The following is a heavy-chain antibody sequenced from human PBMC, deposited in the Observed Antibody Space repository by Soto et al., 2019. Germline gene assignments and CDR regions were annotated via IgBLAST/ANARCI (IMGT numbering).Heavy chain of an antibody. CDR3: AHCGFGSGYRWFDP. Sequence: QITLKESGPTLVKPTQTLTLTCTFSGFSLSTSGVGVGWIRQPPGKALEWLALIYWDDDKRYSPSLKSRLTITKDTSKIQVGLTMTNMDPVDTATYYCAHCGFGSGYRWFDPWGQGTLVTVSS. J-gene: IGHJ5*02. D-gene: IGHD3-3*01. CDR2: IYWDDDK. V-gene: IGHV2-5*02. CDR1: GFSLSTSGVG.